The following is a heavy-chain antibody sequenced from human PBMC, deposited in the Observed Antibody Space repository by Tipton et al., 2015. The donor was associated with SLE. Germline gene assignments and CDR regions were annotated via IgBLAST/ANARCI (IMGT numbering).Heavy chain of an antibody. CDR1: GGSIDTSY. Sequence: TLSLTCTVSGGSIDTSYWSWIRQPPGKGLEWIGYIHDSGSTDYNPSLKSRVTISVDTSENQFSLNLHSVTAADTAVYYCALSMTAASGPFDYWGQGILVTVS. CDR3: ALSMTAASGPFDY. V-gene: IGHV4-59*08. D-gene: IGHD6-13*01. J-gene: IGHJ4*02. CDR2: IHDSGST.